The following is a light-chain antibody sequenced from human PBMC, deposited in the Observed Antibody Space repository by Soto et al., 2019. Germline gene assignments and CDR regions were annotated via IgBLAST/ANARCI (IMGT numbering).Light chain of an antibody. J-gene: IGKJ1*01. CDR3: QHYGTSPST. CDR2: SAS. Sequence: TVLTQSPGTLSLTSGERATLSCRASQSISGTYLAWYQQKPGQAPRLLIYSASTRATGIPDRFSGSGSGTDFTLTISRLEPEDFAVYYCQHYGTSPSTFGRGTKVDIK. CDR1: QSISGTY. V-gene: IGKV3-20*01.